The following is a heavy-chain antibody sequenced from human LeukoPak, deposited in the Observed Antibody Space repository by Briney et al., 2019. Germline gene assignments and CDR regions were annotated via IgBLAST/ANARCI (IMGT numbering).Heavy chain of an antibody. CDR1: GFAFSSYA. J-gene: IGHJ3*02. D-gene: IGHD5-18*01. CDR2: IGSGSGGRT. CDR3: ARQPRRHDAFDI. V-gene: IGHV3-23*01. Sequence: GGSLRLSCAASGFAFSSYAMTWVRQAPGKGLEWVSGIGSGSGGRTYYADSVKGRFSISRDNSRDTLNLQMNSLRAEDTAVYYRARQPRRHDAFDIWGQGTMVTVSS.